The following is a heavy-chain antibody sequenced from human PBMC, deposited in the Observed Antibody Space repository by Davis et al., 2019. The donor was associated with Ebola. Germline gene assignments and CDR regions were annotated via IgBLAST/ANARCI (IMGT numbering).Heavy chain of an antibody. D-gene: IGHD6-13*01. CDR3: ALLYSSSRQDY. CDR1: GFTFSDYY. J-gene: IGHJ4*02. V-gene: IGHV3-11*04. CDR2: ISSSSSHM. Sequence: GESLKISCAASGFTFSDYYMNWIRQVPGKGLECISYISSSSSHMYYADSVRGRFIISRDNAKNSLYLQMNSLRADDTALYYCALLYSSSRQDYWGQGTLVTVSS.